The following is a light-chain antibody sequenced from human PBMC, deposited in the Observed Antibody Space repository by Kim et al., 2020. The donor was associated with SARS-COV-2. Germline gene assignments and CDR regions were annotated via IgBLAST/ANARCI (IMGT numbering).Light chain of an antibody. V-gene: IGKV3-20*01. J-gene: IGKJ5*01. CDR1: QSVTSSW. CDR2: GGS. Sequence: SPGERATPSCCASQSVTSSWVAGYQHKPADAARLLIYGGSSGATGIPDGVSGSGSGADFTLTISRLEPEDFAVYYCQQFGASPITFGQGTRLEIK. CDR3: QQFGASPIT.